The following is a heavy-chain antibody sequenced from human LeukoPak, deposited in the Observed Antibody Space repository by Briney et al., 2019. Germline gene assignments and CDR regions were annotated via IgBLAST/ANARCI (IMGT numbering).Heavy chain of an antibody. D-gene: IGHD2-15*01. V-gene: IGHV3-74*01. CDR1: GFTFSSYW. Sequence: GGSLRLSCAASGFTFSSYWMHWVRQAPGKGLVWVSRINSDGSSTSYADSVKGRFTISRGNAKNTLYLQMNSLRAEDTAVYYCARPLLLYHGMDVWGQGTTVTVSS. CDR3: ARPLLLYHGMDV. J-gene: IGHJ6*02. CDR2: INSDGSST.